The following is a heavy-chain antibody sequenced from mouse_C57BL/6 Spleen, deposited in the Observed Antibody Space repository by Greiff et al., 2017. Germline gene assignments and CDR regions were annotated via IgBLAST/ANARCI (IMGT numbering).Heavy chain of an antibody. J-gene: IGHJ4*01. D-gene: IGHD2-14*01. CDR2: ISYDGSN. V-gene: IGHV3-6*01. CDR3: AREGYEGAMDY. Sequence: EVQLQESGPGLVKPSQSLSLTCSVTGYSITSGYYWNWIRQFPGNKLEWMGYISYDGSNNYNPSLKNRISITRDTSKNQFFLKLNSVTTEDSATYYCAREGYEGAMDYWGQGTSVTVSS. CDR1: GYSITSGYY.